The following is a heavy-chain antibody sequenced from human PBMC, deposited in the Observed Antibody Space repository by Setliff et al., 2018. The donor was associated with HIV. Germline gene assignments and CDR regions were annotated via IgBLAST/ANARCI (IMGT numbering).Heavy chain of an antibody. CDR3: ARVDATDEAFGM. CDR2: INPDGSAK. V-gene: IGHV3-7*01. J-gene: IGHJ3*02. CDR1: RFTFSNHW. Sequence: TGGSLRLSCAASRFTFSNHWMTWVRQAPGKGLEWVANINPDGSAKIYLDSVRGRFTISRDNAKKSLSLQMNSLRAEDTALYYCARVDATDEAFGMWGQGTMVTVSS.